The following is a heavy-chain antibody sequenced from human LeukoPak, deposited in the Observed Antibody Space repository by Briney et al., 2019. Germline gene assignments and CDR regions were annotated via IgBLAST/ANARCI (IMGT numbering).Heavy chain of an antibody. J-gene: IGHJ4*02. D-gene: IGHD2-2*01. CDR3: ARDYEAGCTSTTCYDRFDY. CDR1: GFPLRGYW. CDR2: IKQDGSEK. V-gene: IGHV3-7*01. Sequence: GGSLRLSCAASGFPLRGYWMSWVRQAPGKGLEWVANIKQDGSEKYYVDSVKGRFTISRDNAKNTLYLQMNSLRAEDTAVYYCARDYEAGCTSTTCYDRFDYWGQGTLVTVSS.